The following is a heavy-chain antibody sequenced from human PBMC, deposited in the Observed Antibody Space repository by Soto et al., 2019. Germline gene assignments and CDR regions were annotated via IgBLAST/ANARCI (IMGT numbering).Heavy chain of an antibody. J-gene: IGHJ6*02. V-gene: IGHV3-23*01. CDR3: ASFPQGSSVYYYYYYGMDV. CDR2: ISGGGGST. Sequence: GGSLRLSCVVSGFIFNTYGMSWVRQAPGKGLEWVSSISGGGGSTYYAESVKGRFTISRDNSKNTLYLQMNSLGAEDTAVYYCASFPQGSSVYYYYYYGMDVWGQGTTVTVSS. CDR1: GFIFNTYG.